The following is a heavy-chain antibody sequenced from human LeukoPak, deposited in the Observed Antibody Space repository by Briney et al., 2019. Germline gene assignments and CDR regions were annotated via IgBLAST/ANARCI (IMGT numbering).Heavy chain of an antibody. V-gene: IGHV4-34*01. CDR1: GGSFSGHY. CDR3: ARGYSSSWYWFDP. J-gene: IGHJ5*02. D-gene: IGHD6-13*01. CDR2: INHSGST. Sequence: SETLSLTCAVNGGSFSGHYWTWIRQPPGKGLEWIGEINHSGSTYYDPSLTSRVTISLDTSKNHFSLKLSSVTAADTAVYYCARGYSSSWYWFDPWGQGTLVTVSS.